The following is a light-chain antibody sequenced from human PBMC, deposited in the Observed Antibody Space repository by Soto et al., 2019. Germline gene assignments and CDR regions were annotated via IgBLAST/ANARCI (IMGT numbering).Light chain of an antibody. CDR2: EVS. V-gene: IGLV2-14*01. CDR3: CSYTSIITYI. J-gene: IGLJ1*01. Sequence: QSVLTQPPCAAGCPGQSGTISWTGTSTVVGGSNYGSWYQQYPGKAPKLVIYEVSRRTSGVSICFSGSKFGNEASRSISGPQTADEANYYCCSYTSIITYIFGTGTKGTVL. CDR1: STVVGGSNY.